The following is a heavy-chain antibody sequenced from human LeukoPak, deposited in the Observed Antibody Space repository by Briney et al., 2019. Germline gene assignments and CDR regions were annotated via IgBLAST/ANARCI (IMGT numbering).Heavy chain of an antibody. V-gene: IGHV1-2*06. CDR3: ARSRGYYDSSGYWPDAFDI. CDR2: INPNSGVT. CDR1: GYTFTGYY. Sequence: ASVKVSCKASGYTFTGYYMHWVRQAPGQGVEWMGRINPNSGVTNYAQKFQGRVTMTRDTSISTAYMELSRLRSDDTAVYYCARSRGYYDSSGYWPDAFDIWGQGTMVTVSS. J-gene: IGHJ3*02. D-gene: IGHD3-22*01.